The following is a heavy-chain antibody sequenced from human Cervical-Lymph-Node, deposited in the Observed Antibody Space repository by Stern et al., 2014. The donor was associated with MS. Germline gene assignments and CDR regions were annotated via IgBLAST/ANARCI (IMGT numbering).Heavy chain of an antibody. V-gene: IGHV3-30*03. CDR2: ISFVGSNA. CDR3: LGVGDAMHV. J-gene: IGHJ6*02. Sequence: VQLEESGGGVVQPGRSLRLSCAVSGFSLSSLGMHWGRQAPGKGLELVAVISFVGSNARYGVSVKGRFSISRDISNNTLYLQMNSLRPEDTALYYCLGVGDAMHVWGQGTTVIVSS. CDR1: GFSLSSLG.